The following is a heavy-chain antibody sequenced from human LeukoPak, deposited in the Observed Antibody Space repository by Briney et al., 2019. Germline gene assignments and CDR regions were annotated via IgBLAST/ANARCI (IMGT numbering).Heavy chain of an antibody. V-gene: IGHV3-23*01. D-gene: IGHD1-26*01. CDR2: IGDSGGST. Sequence: GGSLRLSCAASGFTFSAYTMNWVCQAPGKGLEWVSGIGDSGGSTYYADSVKGRFTISRDNSKNTLYLQMNSLRAEDTAVYYCAKASVGAIGGYFDYWGQGTLVIVSS. CDR3: AKASVGAIGGYFDY. CDR1: GFTFSAYT. J-gene: IGHJ4*02.